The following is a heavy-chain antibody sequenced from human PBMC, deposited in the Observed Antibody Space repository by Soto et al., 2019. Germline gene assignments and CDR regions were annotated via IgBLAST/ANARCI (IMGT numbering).Heavy chain of an antibody. CDR3: ARGSSSYYDYGMDV. CDR1: GGSVTSHH. V-gene: IGHV4-59*02. CDR2: IYDSGST. Sequence: PSETLSLTCFVSGGSVTSHHWSWIRQFPGKALEWIGNIYDSGSTSYNPSLKSRVTISVDRSKNQFSLKLTSVTAADTAVYFCARGSSSYYDYGMDVWGQGTTVTVSS. D-gene: IGHD6-6*01. J-gene: IGHJ6*02.